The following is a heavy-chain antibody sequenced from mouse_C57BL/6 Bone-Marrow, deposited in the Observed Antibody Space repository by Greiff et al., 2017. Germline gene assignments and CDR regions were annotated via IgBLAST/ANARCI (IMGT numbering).Heavy chain of an antibody. Sequence: EVKLVESGGGLVQPGGSLKLSCAASGFTFSDYYMYWVRQTPEKRLEWVAYISNGGGSTYYPDTVKGRFTISRDNAKNTLYLQMRRLKSEDTAMYYCARRGGSSYAMDYWGQGTSVTVSS. D-gene: IGHD1-1*01. J-gene: IGHJ4*01. V-gene: IGHV5-12*01. CDR3: ARRGGSSYAMDY. CDR2: ISNGGGST. CDR1: GFTFSDYY.